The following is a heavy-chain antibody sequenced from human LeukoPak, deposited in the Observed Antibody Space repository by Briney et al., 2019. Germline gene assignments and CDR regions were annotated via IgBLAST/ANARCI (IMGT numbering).Heavy chain of an antibody. Sequence: SETLSLTCAVYGGSFSGYYWSWIRQPPGKGLEWIGSIYYSGSTYYNPSLKSRVTISVDTSKNQFSLKLSSVTAADTAVYYCARGNMTHHLYYYYYGMDVWGQGTTVTVSS. V-gene: IGHV4-34*01. J-gene: IGHJ6*02. D-gene: IGHD2-2*02. CDR1: GGSFSGYY. CDR3: ARGNMTHHLYYYYYGMDV. CDR2: IYYSGST.